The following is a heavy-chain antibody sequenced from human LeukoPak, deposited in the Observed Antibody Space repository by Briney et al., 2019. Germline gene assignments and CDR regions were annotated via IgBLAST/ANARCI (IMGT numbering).Heavy chain of an antibody. CDR1: GLTVSSNY. D-gene: IGHD6-19*01. CDR3: ARDGAVADLDY. CDR2: IYSGGNT. Sequence: GGSLRLSCAASGLTVSSNYMSWVRQAPGKGLEWVSVIYSGGNTYYADSVVGRFTISRDNSKNTLYLQMNSLRAEDTAVYYCARDGAVADLDYWGQGTLVTVSS. V-gene: IGHV3-66*01. J-gene: IGHJ4*02.